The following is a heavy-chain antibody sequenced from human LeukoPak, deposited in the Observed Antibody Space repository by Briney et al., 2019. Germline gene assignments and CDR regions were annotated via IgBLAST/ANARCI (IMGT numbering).Heavy chain of an antibody. J-gene: IGHJ3*02. CDR2: IYPGDSDT. CDR3: ARSDGITMVRGVIDAFDI. V-gene: IGHV5-51*01. Sequence: GESLKISCKGSGYIFTSYWIGWVRQMPGKGLEWMGIIYPGDSDTRYSPSFQGQVTISADKSISTAYLQWSSLKASDTAMYYCARSDGITMVRGVIDAFDIWGQGTMVTVSS. D-gene: IGHD3-10*01. CDR1: GYIFTSYW.